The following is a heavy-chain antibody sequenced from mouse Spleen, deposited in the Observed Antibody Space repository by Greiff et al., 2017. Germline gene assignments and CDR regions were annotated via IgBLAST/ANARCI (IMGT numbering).Heavy chain of an antibody. J-gene: IGHJ2*01. CDR1: GYTFTDYN. D-gene: IGHD1-1*01. CDR3: ARWAVYGSSYYFDY. Sequence: VQLQQSGPELVKPGASVKIPCKASGYTFTDYNMDWVKQSHGKSLEWIGDINPNNGGTIYNQKFKGKATLTVDKSSSTAYMELRSLTSEDTAVYYCARWAVYGSSYYFDYWGQGTTLPVSS. CDR2: INPNNGGT. V-gene: IGHV1-18*01.